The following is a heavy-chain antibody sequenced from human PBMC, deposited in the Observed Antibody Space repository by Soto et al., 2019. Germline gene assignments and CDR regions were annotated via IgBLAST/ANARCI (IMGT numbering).Heavy chain of an antibody. J-gene: IGHJ4*02. V-gene: IGHV3-23*01. Sequence: PGGSLRLSCAFSVFTFSSYGMTWVRQSPGKGLEWVSFSSATGAGTYYADSVKGRFTISRDNSKNTLYLQMTSLRADDTAVYYCAKDRRAGGNYGFYSDFWGQGALVTVSS. CDR1: VFTFSSYG. D-gene: IGHD1-7*01. CDR3: AKDRRAGGNYGFYSDF. CDR2: SSATGAGT.